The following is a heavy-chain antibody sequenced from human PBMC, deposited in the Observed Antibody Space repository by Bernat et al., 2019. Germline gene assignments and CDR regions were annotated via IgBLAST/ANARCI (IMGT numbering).Heavy chain of an antibody. J-gene: IGHJ3*02. Sequence: QVTLRESGPALVKPTQTLTLTCTFSGFSLSTSGMCVSWIRQPPGKALEWLARIDWDDDKYYSTSLKTRLTISKDTSKNRVVLTMTNMDPVDTATYYCARIAFGGSGSRAFDIWGQGTMVTVSS. CDR1: GFSLSTSGMC. D-gene: IGHD3-10*01. CDR2: IDWDDDK. V-gene: IGHV2-70*15. CDR3: ARIAFGGSGSRAFDI.